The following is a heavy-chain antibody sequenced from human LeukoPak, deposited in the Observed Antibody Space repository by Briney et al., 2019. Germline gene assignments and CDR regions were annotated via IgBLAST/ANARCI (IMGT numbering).Heavy chain of an antibody. J-gene: IGHJ3*02. CDR1: GFTFSSYG. Sequence: GGSLRLSCAASGFTFSSYGMHWVRQAPGKGLEWVAFIRYDGSNKYYADSVKGRFTISRDNSKNTLYLQMNSLRAEDTAVYYCAKDLATVEGDAFDIWGQGTMVTVSS. V-gene: IGHV3-30*02. CDR2: IRYDGSNK. D-gene: IGHD4-11*01. CDR3: AKDLATVEGDAFDI.